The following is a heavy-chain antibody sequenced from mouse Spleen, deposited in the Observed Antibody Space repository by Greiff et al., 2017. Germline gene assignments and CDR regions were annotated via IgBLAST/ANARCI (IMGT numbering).Heavy chain of an antibody. D-gene: IGHD4-1*01. V-gene: IGHV1-9*01. J-gene: IGHJ2*01. Sequence: QVQLQQSGAELMKPGASVKISCKATGYTFSSYWIEWVKQRPGHGLEWIGEILPGSGSTNYNEKFKGKATFTADTSSNTAYMQLSSLTSEDSAVYYCARENWDEDYFDYWGQGTTLTVSS. CDR3: ARENWDEDYFDY. CDR2: ILPGSGST. CDR1: GYTFSSYW.